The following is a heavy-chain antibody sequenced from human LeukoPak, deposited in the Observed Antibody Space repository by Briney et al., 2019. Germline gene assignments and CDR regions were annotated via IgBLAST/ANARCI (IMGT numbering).Heavy chain of an antibody. CDR2: INSDGSST. J-gene: IGHJ5*02. V-gene: IGHV3-74*01. Sequence: GGSLRLSCAASGFTFSSYWMHWVRQAPGKGLVWVSRINSDGSSTSYADSVKGRFTIPRDNAKNTLYLQMNSLRAEDTAVYYCARVPYCSSTSCYSWFDPWGQGTLVTVSS. CDR1: GFTFSSYW. D-gene: IGHD2-2*01. CDR3: ARVPYCSSTSCYSWFDP.